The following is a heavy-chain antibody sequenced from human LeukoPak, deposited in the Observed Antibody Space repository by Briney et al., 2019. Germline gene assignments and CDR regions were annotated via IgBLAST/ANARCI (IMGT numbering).Heavy chain of an antibody. CDR2: INPNSGGT. Sequence: ASVKVSFKASGYTFTVYYMHWVRQAPGQGLEWMGWINPNSGGTNYAQKFQGRVTITRDTSISTAYMELSRLRSDDTAVYYCARDPVDIVATRSWFDPWGQGTLVTVSS. V-gene: IGHV1-2*02. D-gene: IGHD5-12*01. CDR3: ARDPVDIVATRSWFDP. CDR1: GYTFTVYY. J-gene: IGHJ5*02.